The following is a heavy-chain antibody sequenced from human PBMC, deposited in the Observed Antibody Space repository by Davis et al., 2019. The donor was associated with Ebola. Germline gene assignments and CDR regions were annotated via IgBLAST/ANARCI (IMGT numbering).Heavy chain of an antibody. CDR3: ARGSGVNYDFWSGYRYDNWVDP. J-gene: IGHJ5*02. CDR2: ISAYNGNT. CDR1: GYTFTSYG. D-gene: IGHD3-3*01. V-gene: IGHV1-18*01. Sequence: ASVKVSCKASGYTFTSYGISWVRQAPGQGLEWMGWISAYNGNTNYAQKLQGSVTMTTDTSTSTAYMELRSLRSDDTAVYYCARGSGVNYDFWSGYRYDNWVDPWGQGTLVTVSS.